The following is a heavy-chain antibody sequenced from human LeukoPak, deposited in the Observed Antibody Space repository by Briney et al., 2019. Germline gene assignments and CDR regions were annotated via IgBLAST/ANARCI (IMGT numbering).Heavy chain of an antibody. Sequence: GGSLRLSCAVSGLTVSSNYMSWVRQAPGKGLEWVSAIYSGGSTFYAHSVKGRFTISRDNSKNTLYLQMNSLRAEDTAVYYCARDPYNSGSSYFDYWGQGTLVTVSS. J-gene: IGHJ4*02. D-gene: IGHD3-10*01. V-gene: IGHV3-53*01. CDR1: GLTVSSNY. CDR2: IYSGGST. CDR3: ARDPYNSGSSYFDY.